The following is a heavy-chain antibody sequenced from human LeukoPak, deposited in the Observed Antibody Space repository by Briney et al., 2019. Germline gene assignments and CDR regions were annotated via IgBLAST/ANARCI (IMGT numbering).Heavy chain of an antibody. D-gene: IGHD3-10*01. CDR3: AREGVVRGKGEQFDY. Sequence: PSETLSLTCTVSGGSISSGGYYWSRIRQHPGKGLEWIGYIYYSGSTYYNPSLKSRVTISVDTSKNQFSLKLSSVTAADTAVYYCAREGVVRGKGEQFDYWGQGTLVTVSS. V-gene: IGHV4-31*03. CDR2: IYYSGST. CDR1: GGSISSGGYY. J-gene: IGHJ4*02.